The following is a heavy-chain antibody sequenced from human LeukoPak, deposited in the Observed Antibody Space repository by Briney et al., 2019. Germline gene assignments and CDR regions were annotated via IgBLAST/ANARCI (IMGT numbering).Heavy chain of an antibody. CDR3: EHQPDDSSGRAFSFDY. J-gene: IGHJ4*02. Sequence: SGPTLVKPTQTLTLTCAFSGFSLSTSGVGVGWIRQPPGKALEWLALIYWDDDKRYSPSLKSRLTITKDTSKNQVVLTMTNMDPVDTATYYCEHQPDDSSGRAFSFDYWGQGTLVTVSS. CDR1: GFSLSTSGVG. V-gene: IGHV2-5*02. CDR2: IYWDDDK. D-gene: IGHD3-22*01.